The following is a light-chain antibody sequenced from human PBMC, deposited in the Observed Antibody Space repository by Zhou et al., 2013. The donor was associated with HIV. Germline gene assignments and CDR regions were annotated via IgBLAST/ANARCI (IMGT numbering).Light chain of an antibody. Sequence: IQMTQSPSSLSASTGGRVNFTCRASQNVNSYLAWYQQKAGSAPKLLIYKASTLHIGVPSRFSGSGSGTDFTLTISSLQPEDFATYFCQQYNYSPITFGQGTRLEFK. CDR1: QNVNSY. CDR3: QQYNYSPIT. J-gene: IGKJ5*01. CDR2: KAS. V-gene: IGKV1-5*03.